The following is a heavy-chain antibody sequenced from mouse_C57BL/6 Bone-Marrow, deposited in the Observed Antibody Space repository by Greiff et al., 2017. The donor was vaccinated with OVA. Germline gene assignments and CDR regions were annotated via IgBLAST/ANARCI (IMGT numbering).Heavy chain of an antibody. D-gene: IGHD1-1*01. CDR1: GFTFSSYA. CDR2: ISDGGSYT. Sequence: EVQRVESGGGLVKPGGSLKLSCAASGFTFSSYAMSWVRQTPEKRLEWVATISDGGSYTYYPDNVKGRFTISRDNAKNNLYLQMSHLKSEDTAMYYCARDPTVVAPYAMDYWGQGTSVTVSS. V-gene: IGHV5-4*01. J-gene: IGHJ4*01. CDR3: ARDPTVVAPYAMDY.